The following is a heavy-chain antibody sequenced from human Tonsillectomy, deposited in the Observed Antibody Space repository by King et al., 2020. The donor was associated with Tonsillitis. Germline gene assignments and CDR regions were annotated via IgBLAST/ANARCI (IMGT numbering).Heavy chain of an antibody. D-gene: IGHD3-3*01. CDR3: ARDVWSGYYNLFDP. J-gene: IGHJ5*02. V-gene: IGHV4-4*02. CDR1: GGSISSSNW. CDR2: IYHSGST. Sequence: QLQESGPGLVKPSGTLSLTCAVSGGSISSSNWWSWVRQPPGKGLVWIGEIYHSGSTNCNPSLKSRVTISVDKSKNQFSLKLSSVTAADTAVYYCARDVWSGYYNLFDPWGQGTLVTVSS.